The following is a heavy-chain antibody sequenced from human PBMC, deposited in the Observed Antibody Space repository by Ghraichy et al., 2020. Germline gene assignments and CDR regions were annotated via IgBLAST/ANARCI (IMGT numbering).Heavy chain of an antibody. CDR2: INHSGST. V-gene: IGHV4-34*01. CDR3: ASPSGSYGYWGY. Sequence: SETLSLTCAVYGGSFSGYYWSWIRQPPGKGLEWIGEINHSGSTNYNPSLKSRVTISVDTSKNQFSLKLSSVTAADTAVYYCASPSGSYGYWGYWGQGTLVTVSS. CDR1: GGSFSGYY. J-gene: IGHJ4*02. D-gene: IGHD5-18*01.